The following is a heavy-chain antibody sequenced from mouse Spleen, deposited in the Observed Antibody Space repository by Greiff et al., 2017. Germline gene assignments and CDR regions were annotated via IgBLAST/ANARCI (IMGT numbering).Heavy chain of an antibody. V-gene: IGHV1-64*01. CDR3: ARVDYYGDYVAWFAY. CDR2: IHPNSGST. J-gene: IGHJ3*01. Sequence: QVQLQQPGAELVKPGASVKLSCKASGYTFTSYWMHWVKQRPGQGLEWIGMIHPNSGSTNYNEKFKSTATLTVDKSSSTAYMQLSSLTSEDSAVYYCARVDYYGDYVAWFAYWGQGTLVTVSA. D-gene: IGHD2-13*01. CDR1: GYTFTSYW.